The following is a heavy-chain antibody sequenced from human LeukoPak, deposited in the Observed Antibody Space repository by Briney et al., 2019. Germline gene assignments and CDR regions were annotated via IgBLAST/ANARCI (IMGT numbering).Heavy chain of an antibody. Sequence: ASVKVSCKASGFTFTSSAVQWVRQATGQGLEWMGWMNPNSGNTGYAQKFQGRVTITRNTSISTAYMELSSLRSEDTAVYYCARGGCYYGSGSSNWFDPWGQGTLVTVSS. CDR3: ARGGCYYGSGSSNWFDP. D-gene: IGHD3-10*01. CDR1: GFTFTSSA. CDR2: MNPNSGNT. J-gene: IGHJ5*02. V-gene: IGHV1-8*03.